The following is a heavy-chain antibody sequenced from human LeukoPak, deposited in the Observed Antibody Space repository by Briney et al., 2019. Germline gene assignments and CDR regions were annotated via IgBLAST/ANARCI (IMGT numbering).Heavy chain of an antibody. CDR2: ISISGGNT. D-gene: IGHD3-22*01. Sequence: GGSLRLSCAASEFTFSSYAMSWVRQAPGKGLEWVSTISISGGNTYYADPVKGRFTISRDNSKNTLYLQMNSLRAEDTAVYYCVKGYDSSHYYGFFDWWGQGSLVTVSS. V-gene: IGHV3-23*01. J-gene: IGHJ4*02. CDR3: VKGYDSSHYYGFFDW. CDR1: EFTFSSYA.